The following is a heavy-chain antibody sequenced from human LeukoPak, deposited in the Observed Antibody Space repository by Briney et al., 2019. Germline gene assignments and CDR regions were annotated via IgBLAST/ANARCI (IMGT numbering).Heavy chain of an antibody. V-gene: IGHV4-38-2*01. Sequence: SETLSLTCAVSGYSISSDYYWDWIRQPPVRGLEWIGSIYHGGSTYYSPSLRSRVTISLDTSKNQFSLKLSSVAAADTAVYYCARRRGYSGYYYMDGWGKGTTVTVSS. CDR2: IYHGGST. J-gene: IGHJ6*03. CDR1: GYSISSDYY. CDR3: ARRRGYSGYYYMDG. D-gene: IGHD3-10*01.